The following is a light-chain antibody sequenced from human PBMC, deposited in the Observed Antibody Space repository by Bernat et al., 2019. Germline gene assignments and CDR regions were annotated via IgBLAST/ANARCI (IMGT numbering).Light chain of an antibody. J-gene: IGKJ3*01. CDR1: QDISNY. Sequence: DIQMTQSPSSLSASVGDRVTITCQASQDISNYLNWYQQKPGKAPKLLIYDASSLQSGVPSRFSGSGSGTEFTLTISSLQPEDFATYYCLQHNNYPLTFGPGTKVDIK. V-gene: IGKV1-17*01. CDR3: LQHNNYPLT. CDR2: DAS.